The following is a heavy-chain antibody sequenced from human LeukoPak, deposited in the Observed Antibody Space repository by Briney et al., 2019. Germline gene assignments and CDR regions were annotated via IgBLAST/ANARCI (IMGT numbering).Heavy chain of an antibody. CDR3: ARDPYSSGWYKDAFDI. V-gene: IGHV3-21*01. CDR2: ISGSSSYI. CDR1: GFTFSSYS. Sequence: GESLRLSCAASGFTFSSYSMNWVRQAPEKGLEWVSSISGSSSYINYADSVKGRFTISRDNAQNSLFLQLNSLRAEDTAVYYCARDPYSSGWYKDAFDIWGQGTMVTVSS. J-gene: IGHJ3*02. D-gene: IGHD6-19*01.